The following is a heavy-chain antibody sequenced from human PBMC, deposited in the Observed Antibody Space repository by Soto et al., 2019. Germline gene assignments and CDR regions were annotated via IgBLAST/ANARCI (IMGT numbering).Heavy chain of an antibody. V-gene: IGHV4-30-2*01. D-gene: IGHD2-2*01. CDR2: MYHSGST. CDR3: ARVPDY. Sequence: SETLSLTCAVSGGSISSGGYSWSWIRQPPGKGLEWIGYMYHSGSTYYNPSLKSRVTISIDRSKNQFSLKLSSVTAADTAVYYCARVPDYWCQGLLVTVSS. J-gene: IGHJ4*02. CDR1: GGSISSGGYS.